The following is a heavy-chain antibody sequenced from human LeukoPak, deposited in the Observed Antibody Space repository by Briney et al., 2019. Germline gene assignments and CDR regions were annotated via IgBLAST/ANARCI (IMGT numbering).Heavy chain of an antibody. CDR3: AKDPDYYDSSGPSYFDY. CDR1: GFTFSSYA. D-gene: IGHD3-22*01. V-gene: IGHV3-23*01. J-gene: IGHJ4*02. Sequence: GGSLRLSCAASGFTFSSYAMSWVRQAPGKGLEWVSAIGGSGGSTYYADSVKGRFTISRDNSKNTLYLQMNSLRAEDTVVYYCAKDPDYYDSSGPSYFDYWGQGTLVTVSS. CDR2: IGGSGGST.